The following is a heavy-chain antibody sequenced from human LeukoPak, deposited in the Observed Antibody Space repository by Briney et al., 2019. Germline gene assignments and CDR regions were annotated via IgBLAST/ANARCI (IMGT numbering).Heavy chain of an antibody. J-gene: IGHJ6*02. Sequence: QSGGSLRLSCVGSGFTSIAYALTWARQAPGKGLEWVSGISGGGVTTYYADSVKGRFTISRDNSKNTLYLQMNNLRSDDTGVYYCAKDRGERSGRLYYFYGMDVWGRGTTVTVSS. CDR2: ISGGGVTT. V-gene: IGHV3-23*01. D-gene: IGHD6-19*01. CDR1: GFTSIAYA. CDR3: AKDRGERSGRLYYFYGMDV.